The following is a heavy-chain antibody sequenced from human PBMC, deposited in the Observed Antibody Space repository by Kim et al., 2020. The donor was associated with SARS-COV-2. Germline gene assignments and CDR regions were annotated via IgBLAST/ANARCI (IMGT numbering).Heavy chain of an antibody. CDR3: AREGRGSCGCYY. CDR1: GFTFSSYS. V-gene: IGHV3-21*01. CDR2: ISSSSSYT. D-gene: IGHD1-26*01. Sequence: GGSLRLSCAASGFTFSSYSMNWVRQAPGKGLEWVSSISSSSSYTYYADSVKGRFTISRDNAKNSLYLQMNSLRAEDTAVYYCAREGRGSCGCYY. J-gene: IGHJ6*01.